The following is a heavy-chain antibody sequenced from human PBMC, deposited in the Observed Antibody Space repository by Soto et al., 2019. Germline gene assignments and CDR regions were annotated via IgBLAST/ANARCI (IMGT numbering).Heavy chain of an antibody. V-gene: IGHV4-4*02. J-gene: IGHJ3*02. D-gene: IGHD2-21*02. CDR1: GGSISSSNW. CDR2: IYHSGST. CDR3: ASIVVVTANGAPHAFDI. Sequence: SETLSLTCAVSGGSISSSNWWSWVRQPPGKGLEWIGEIYHSGSTNYNPSLKGRVTISVDKSKNQFSLKLSSVTAADTAVYYCASIVVVTANGAPHAFDIWGQGTMVTVSS.